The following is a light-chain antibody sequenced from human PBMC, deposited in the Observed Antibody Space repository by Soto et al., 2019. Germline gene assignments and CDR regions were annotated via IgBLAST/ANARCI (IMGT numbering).Light chain of an antibody. CDR3: SSYAGSNSEV. Sequence: QSALTQPPSASGSPGQSVTISCTGTSSDVGGYNYVSWYQQHPGKAPKLMIYEVSKRPSGVPDRFSGSKSGNTASLTVSRLQAEDEADYYCSSYAGSNSEVFGTGTKVTVL. V-gene: IGLV2-8*01. CDR2: EVS. J-gene: IGLJ1*01. CDR1: SSDVGGYNY.